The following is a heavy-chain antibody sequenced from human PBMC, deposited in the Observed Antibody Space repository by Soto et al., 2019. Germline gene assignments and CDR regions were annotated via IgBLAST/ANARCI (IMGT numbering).Heavy chain of an antibody. CDR2: ISYDGSNK. CDR1: GFTFSSYG. J-gene: IGHJ4*02. V-gene: IGHV3-30*18. Sequence: GGSLRLSCAASGFTFSSYGMHWVRQAPGKGLEWVAVISYDGSNKYYADSVKGRFTISRDNSKNTLYLQMNSLRAEDTAVYYCAKDLGWLFSLDYWGQGTLVTVSS. CDR3: AKDLGWLFSLDY. D-gene: IGHD3-9*01.